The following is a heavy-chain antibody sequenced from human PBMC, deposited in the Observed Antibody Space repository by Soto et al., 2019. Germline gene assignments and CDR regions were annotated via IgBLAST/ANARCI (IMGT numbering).Heavy chain of an antibody. V-gene: IGHV3-30-3*01. CDR2: ISYDGSNK. D-gene: IGHD6-13*01. CDR1: GFTFSSYA. J-gene: IGHJ4*02. CDR3: ARDVSSSSWYVVY. Sequence: PGGSLRLSCAAFGFTFSSYAMHWVRQAPGKGLEWVAVISYDGSNKYYADSVKGRFTISRDNSKNTLYLQMNSLRAEDTAVYYCARDVSSSSWYVVYWGQGTLVTVSS.